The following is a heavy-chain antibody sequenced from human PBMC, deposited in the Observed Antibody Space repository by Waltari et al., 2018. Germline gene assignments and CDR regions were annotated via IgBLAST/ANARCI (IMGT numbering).Heavy chain of an antibody. CDR2: ISSSSSYI. D-gene: IGHD5-18*01. CDR3: ASEDSYGFDY. V-gene: IGHV3-21*01. CDR1: GFTFSSYS. J-gene: IGHJ4*02. Sequence: EVQLVESGGGLVKPGGSLRLSCAASGFTFSSYSMHWVRQAPGKGLEWVSSISSSSSYIYYADSVKGRFTISRDNAKNSLYLQMNSLRAEDTAVYYCASEDSYGFDYWGQGTLVTVSS.